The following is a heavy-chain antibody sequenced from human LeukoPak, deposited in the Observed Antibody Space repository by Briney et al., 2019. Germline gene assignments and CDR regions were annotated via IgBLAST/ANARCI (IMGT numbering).Heavy chain of an antibody. CDR2: IYTSGST. J-gene: IGHJ6*03. CDR3: ARDSLLPSAMGYYYMDV. CDR1: GGSISSGSYH. V-gene: IGHV4-61*02. D-gene: IGHD2-2*01. Sequence: SETLSLTCTVSGGSISSGSYHWGWIRQPAGKGLEWIGRIYTSGSTNHNPSLKSRVTISVDTSKNQFSLKLSSVTAADTALYYCARDSLLPSAMGYYYMDVWGKGTTVTVSS.